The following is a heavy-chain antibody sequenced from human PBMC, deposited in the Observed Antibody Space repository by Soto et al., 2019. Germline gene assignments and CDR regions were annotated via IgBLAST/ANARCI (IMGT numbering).Heavy chain of an antibody. Sequence: SETLSLPCTVSGGSLSSGGYYWSWIRQHPGKGLEWIGYIYYSGSTYYNPSLKSRVTIAVDTSKNQFSLKLSSVTAADTAVYYCARVLYYDDSSGYHAPPPFDYWGQGTLVTVSS. V-gene: IGHV4-31*02. CDR1: GGSLSSGGYY. CDR3: ARVLYYDDSSGYHAPPPFDY. CDR2: IYYSGST. D-gene: IGHD3-22*01. J-gene: IGHJ4*02.